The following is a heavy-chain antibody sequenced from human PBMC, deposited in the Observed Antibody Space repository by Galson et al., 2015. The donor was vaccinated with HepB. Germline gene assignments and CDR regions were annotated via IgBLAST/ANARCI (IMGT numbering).Heavy chain of an antibody. CDR3: ARAPGWGNSLPCDP. V-gene: IGHV1-3*01. D-gene: IGHD3-16*01. CDR1: GYTFTSYA. CDR2: INAGTGNT. J-gene: IGHJ5*02. Sequence: SVKVSCKASGYTFTSYAMHWVRQAPGQRLEWMGWINAGTGNTKYSQKFQGRVTITRDTSASTAYMELSSLRSEDTAVYYCARAPGWGNSLPCDPWGQGTPVAVTS.